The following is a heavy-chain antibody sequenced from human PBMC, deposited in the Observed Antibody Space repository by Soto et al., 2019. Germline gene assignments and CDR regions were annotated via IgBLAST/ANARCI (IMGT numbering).Heavy chain of an antibody. J-gene: IGHJ6*02. D-gene: IGHD4-17*01. Sequence: AGSLRLSCAASGFTLSSYSMNWVRQAPGKGLEWVSSISSSSSYIYYADSVKGRFTISRDNAKNSLYLQMNSLRAEDTAVYYCARRAIKVRLRSGGGSGMDVWGQGTTVTVSS. CDR1: GFTLSSYS. CDR2: ISSSSSYI. V-gene: IGHV3-21*01. CDR3: ARRAIKVRLRSGGGSGMDV.